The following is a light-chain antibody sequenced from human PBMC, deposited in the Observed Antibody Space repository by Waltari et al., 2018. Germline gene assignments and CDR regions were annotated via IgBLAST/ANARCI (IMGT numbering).Light chain of an antibody. V-gene: IGLV3-19*01. CDR2: GKN. CDR3: SSRDSSASHVL. Sequence: SSELTQDPAVSVALGQTVTITCQGASLRTSYASWYKQKSGQAPILVLFGKNKRPSGIPDRFSGYNSETTTSLTITGAQAEDEADYYCSSRDSSASHVLFAGGTKLTVL. CDR1: SLRTSY. J-gene: IGLJ2*01.